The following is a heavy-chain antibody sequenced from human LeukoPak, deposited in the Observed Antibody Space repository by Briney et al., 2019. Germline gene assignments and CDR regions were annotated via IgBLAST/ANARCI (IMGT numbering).Heavy chain of an antibody. D-gene: IGHD6-19*01. J-gene: IGHJ6*03. CDR2: IYYSGNT. CDR1: GVSISSSNSY. V-gene: IGHV4-39*07. Sequence: PSETLSLTCTVSGVSISSSNSYWGWIRQPPGKGLEWIGSIYYSGNTYYNPSLKSRVTISVDTSKNQFSLKLSSVTAADTAVYYCARGPPGGSSGWYKRYYYYMDVWGKGTTVTVSS. CDR3: ARGPPGGSSGWYKRYYYYMDV.